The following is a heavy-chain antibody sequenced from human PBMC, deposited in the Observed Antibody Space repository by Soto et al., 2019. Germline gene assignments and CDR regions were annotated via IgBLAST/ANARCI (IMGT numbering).Heavy chain of an antibody. J-gene: IGHJ4*02. CDR3: ARHELGATSAPVDY. CDR2: IYYSGST. CDR1: GGSISSYY. D-gene: IGHD1-26*01. Sequence: PSETLSLTCTVSGGSISSYYWSWIRQPPGKGLEWIGYIYYSGSTNYNPSLKSRVTISVDTSKNQFSLKLSSVTAADTAVYYCARHELGATSAPVDYWGQGNLVTVSS. V-gene: IGHV4-59*08.